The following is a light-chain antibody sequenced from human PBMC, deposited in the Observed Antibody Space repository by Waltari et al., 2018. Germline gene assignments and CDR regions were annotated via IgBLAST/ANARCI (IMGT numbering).Light chain of an antibody. V-gene: IGKV3-20*01. CDR3: QQYGISYT. CDR1: HNVWANY. CDR2: GAS. Sequence: EIVLTQSPGTLSLSPGERATLSCRASHNVWANYLAWYQQKPGQAPRLLIYGASSRATGIPDRFSGSGSGTDFTLTISRLEPEDFAVYYCQQYGISYTFGQGTKLEIK. J-gene: IGKJ2*01.